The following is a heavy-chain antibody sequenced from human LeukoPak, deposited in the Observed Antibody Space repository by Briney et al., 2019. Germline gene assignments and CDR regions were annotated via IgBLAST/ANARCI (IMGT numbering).Heavy chain of an antibody. CDR1: GYTFTNYG. D-gene: IGHD6-13*01. Sequence: ASVKVSCKASGYTFTNYGISWVRQAPGQGLEWMGWISTNNGNTDYVQKLQGRVTMTTDTSTSTAYMELRSLRSDDTAVYYCASSPDSSSWWPFDYWGQGTLVTVSS. J-gene: IGHJ4*02. V-gene: IGHV1-18*01. CDR2: ISTNNGNT. CDR3: ASSPDSSSWWPFDY.